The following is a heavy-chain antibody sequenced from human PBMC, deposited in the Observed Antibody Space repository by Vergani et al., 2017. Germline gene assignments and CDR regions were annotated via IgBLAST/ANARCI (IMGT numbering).Heavy chain of an antibody. J-gene: IGHJ6*02. CDR3: ARDMFLGCSSTSCYYYYYGMDV. CDR2: IIPIFGTA. D-gene: IGHD2-2*01. V-gene: IGHV1-69*05. CDR1: GGTFSSYA. Sequence: QVQLVQSGAEVKKPGSSVKVSCKASGGTFSSYAISWVRQAPGQGLEWMGGIIPIFGTANYAQKFQGRVTITRDTSASTAYMELSSLRSEDTAVYYCARDMFLGCSSTSCYYYYYGMDVWGQGTTVTVSS.